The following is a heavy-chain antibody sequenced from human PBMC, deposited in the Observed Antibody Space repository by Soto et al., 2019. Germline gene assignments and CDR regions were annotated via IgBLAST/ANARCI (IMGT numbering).Heavy chain of an antibody. V-gene: IGHV4-31*03. Sequence: KTSETLSLTCTVSGGSISSGGYYWSWIRQHPGKGLEWIGYIYYSGSTYYNPSLKSRVTISVDTSKNQFSLKLSSVTAADTVVYYCARVGGSYLLDYWGQGTLVTVSS. CDR1: GGSISSGGYY. D-gene: IGHD1-26*01. J-gene: IGHJ4*02. CDR3: ARVGGSYLLDY. CDR2: IYYSGST.